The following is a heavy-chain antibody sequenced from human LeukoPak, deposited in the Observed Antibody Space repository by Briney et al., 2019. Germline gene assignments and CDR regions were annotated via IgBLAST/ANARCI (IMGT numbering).Heavy chain of an antibody. CDR2: ISYDGSKT. V-gene: IGHV3-30-3*01. J-gene: IGHJ3*02. Sequence: GGSLRLSCSASGFTFSNYAMHWVRQAPGKGLEWVAVISYDGSKTYYADSVKGRFTVSRDNSKNTLYLQMNSLRTEDTAVYYCARGQCGGDCYSRRDAFDIWGQGTMVTVSS. D-gene: IGHD2-21*02. CDR3: ARGQCGGDCYSRRDAFDI. CDR1: GFTFSNYA.